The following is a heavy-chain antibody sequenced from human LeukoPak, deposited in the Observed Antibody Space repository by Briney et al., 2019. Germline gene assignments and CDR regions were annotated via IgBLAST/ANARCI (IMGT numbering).Heavy chain of an antibody. CDR1: GFSFSVYW. CDR2: IKTDGSIT. CDR3: ARDLFGVSVSYFDY. V-gene: IGHV3-74*01. J-gene: IGHJ4*02. Sequence: GGSLRLSCAASGFSFSVYWMHWVRQAPGKGPVWVSRIKTDGSITDYADSVKGRFTISRDNAKNSLYLQMNSLRAEDTAVYYCARDLFGVSVSYFDYWGQGTLVTVSS. D-gene: IGHD3-3*01.